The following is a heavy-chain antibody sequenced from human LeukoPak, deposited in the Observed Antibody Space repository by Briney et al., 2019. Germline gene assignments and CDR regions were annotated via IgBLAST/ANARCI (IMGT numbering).Heavy chain of an antibody. Sequence: ASVKVSCKAPGYTFTSYDINWVRQATGQGLEWMGWMNPNSGNTGYAQKFQGRVTMTRNTSISTAYMELSSLRSEDTAVYYCARHAGHCSSTSCPPSDAFDIWGQGTMVTVSS. V-gene: IGHV1-8*01. CDR1: GYTFTSYD. CDR3: ARHAGHCSSTSCPPSDAFDI. CDR2: MNPNSGNT. D-gene: IGHD2-2*01. J-gene: IGHJ3*02.